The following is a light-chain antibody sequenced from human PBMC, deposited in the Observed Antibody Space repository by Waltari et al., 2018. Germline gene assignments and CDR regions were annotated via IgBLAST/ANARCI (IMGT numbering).Light chain of an antibody. CDR2: KAS. CDR1: QSINSW. J-gene: IGKJ5*01. V-gene: IGKV1-5*03. Sequence: DIQMTQFPSTLSASVGDRLTITCRASQSINSWLAWYQQKPGKAPKLLIYKASSLESGVPSRFSGSGSGTEFTLTISSLQPDDFATYYCQQCLTYPQAFGQGTRLEIK. CDR3: QQCLTYPQA.